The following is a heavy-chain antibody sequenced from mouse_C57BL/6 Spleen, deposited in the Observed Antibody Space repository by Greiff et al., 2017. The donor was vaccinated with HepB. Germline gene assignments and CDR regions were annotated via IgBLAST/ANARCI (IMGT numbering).Heavy chain of an antibody. J-gene: IGHJ3*01. V-gene: IGHV3-6*01. CDR1: GYSITSGYY. D-gene: IGHD2-3*01. CDR3: ASPVYDGYYKFAY. Sequence: EVQLVESGPGLVKPSQSLSLTCSVTGYSITSGYYWNWIRQFPGNKLEWMGYISYDGSNNYNPSLKNRISITRDTSKNQFFLKLNSVTTEDTATYYCASPVYDGYYKFAYWGQGTLVTVSA. CDR2: ISYDGSN.